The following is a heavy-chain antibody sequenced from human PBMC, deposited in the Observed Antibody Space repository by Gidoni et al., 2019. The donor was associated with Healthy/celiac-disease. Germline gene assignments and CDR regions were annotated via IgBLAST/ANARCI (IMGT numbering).Heavy chain of an antibody. D-gene: IGHD1-26*01. J-gene: IGHJ1*01. CDR2: IYWNDDK. Sequence: QITLKESGPTLVKPTQTLTLTCTFSGFSLSTSGVGVGWIRQPPGKALEWLALIYWNDDKRYSPSLKSRLTITKDTSKNQVVLTMTNMDPVDTATYYCAHEAENSGSYQGLEYFQHWGQGTLVTVSS. CDR3: AHEAENSGSYQGLEYFQH. V-gene: IGHV2-5*01. CDR1: GFSLSTSGVG.